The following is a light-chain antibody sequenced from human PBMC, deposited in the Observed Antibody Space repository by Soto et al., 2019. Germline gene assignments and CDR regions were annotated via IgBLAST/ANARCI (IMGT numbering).Light chain of an antibody. CDR1: SIDVGTYDF. CDR2: DVS. J-gene: IGLJ1*01. CDR3: CLYAVTFYV. Sequence: HSALTQPRSLSGSPGQSVTISCTGTSIDVGTYDFVSWYQQHPGKAPRLMIFDVSERPSGVPDRFSGSKSGNTASLTISGLQAEDEADYYYCLYAVTFYVFGTGTKVTVL. V-gene: IGLV2-11*01.